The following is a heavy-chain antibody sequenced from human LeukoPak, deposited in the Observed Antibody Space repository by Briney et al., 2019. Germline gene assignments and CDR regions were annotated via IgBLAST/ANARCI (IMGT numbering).Heavy chain of an antibody. J-gene: IGHJ4*02. CDR2: FDPEDGET. CDR3: ATPDVLRFLEWWNFDY. Sequence: GASVKVSCKVSGYTLTELSMHWVRQAPGKGLEWMGGFDPEDGETIYAQKFQGRVTMTEDTSTDTAYMELSSLRSEDTAVYYCATPDVLRFLEWWNFDYWGQGTLVTVSS. D-gene: IGHD3-3*01. V-gene: IGHV1-24*01. CDR1: GYTLTELS.